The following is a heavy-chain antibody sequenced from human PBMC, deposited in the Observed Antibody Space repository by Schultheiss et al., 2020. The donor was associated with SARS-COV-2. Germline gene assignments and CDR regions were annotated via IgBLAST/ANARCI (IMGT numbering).Heavy chain of an antibody. CDR2: IYYRGST. CDR1: GGSFSGYY. V-gene: IGHV4-34*01. CDR3: ARRGYYGDRFDY. Sequence: SETLSLTCAVYGGSFSGYYWGWVRQSPGKGLEWIGTIYYRGSTYYNPSLKSRVTISVDRSKNQFSLKLSSVTAADTAVYYCARRGYYGDRFDYWGQGTLVTVSS. J-gene: IGHJ4*02. D-gene: IGHD4-17*01.